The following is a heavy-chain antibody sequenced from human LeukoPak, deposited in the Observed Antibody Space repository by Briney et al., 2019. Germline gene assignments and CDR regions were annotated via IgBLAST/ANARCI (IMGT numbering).Heavy chain of an antibody. CDR2: IRYDGSNK. J-gene: IGHJ4*02. CDR1: GFTFSSYG. D-gene: IGHD1-20*01. Sequence: PGGSLRLSCAASGFTFSSYGMHWVRQAPGKGMEWVAFIRYDGSNKYYADSVKGRFTISRDNPKNSLYLQMNSLRAEDTAVYYCARADRYNWNDQGDYWGQGTLVTVSS. CDR3: ARADRYNWNDQGDY. V-gene: IGHV3-30*02.